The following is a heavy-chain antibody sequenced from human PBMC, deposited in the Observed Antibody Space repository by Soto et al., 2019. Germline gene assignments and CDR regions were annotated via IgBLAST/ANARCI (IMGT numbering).Heavy chain of an antibody. Sequence: GGSLRLSCAASGFTFSSYGMHWVRQAPGKGLEWVAVISYDGSNKYYADSVKGRFTISRDNSKNTLYLQMNSLRAEDTAVYYCAKDLAGGLRFLEWLFQSAFDYWGQGTLVTVSS. V-gene: IGHV3-30*18. CDR1: GFTFSSYG. D-gene: IGHD3-3*01. CDR3: AKDLAGGLRFLEWLFQSAFDY. J-gene: IGHJ4*02. CDR2: ISYDGSNK.